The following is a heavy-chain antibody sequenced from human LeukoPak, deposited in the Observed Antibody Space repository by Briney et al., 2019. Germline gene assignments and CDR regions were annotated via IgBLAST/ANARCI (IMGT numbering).Heavy chain of an antibody. V-gene: IGHV1-2*02. CDR3: ARDHLVVPGGYEDHYYGMDV. Sequence: ASVKVSCKASGYTFTAYYMHWVRQAPGQGLEWMGWINPNCGGTNYAQKFQGRVTMTRDTSISTANMELSRLRSDDTAVYYCARDHLVVPGGYEDHYYGMDVWGQGTTVTVSS. J-gene: IGHJ6*02. CDR1: GYTFTAYY. D-gene: IGHD2-2*01. CDR2: INPNCGGT.